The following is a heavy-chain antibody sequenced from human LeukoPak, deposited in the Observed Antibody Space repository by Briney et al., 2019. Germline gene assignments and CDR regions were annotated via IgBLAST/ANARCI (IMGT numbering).Heavy chain of an antibody. J-gene: IGHJ4*02. CDR2: VYYSGST. D-gene: IGHD3-10*01. Sequence: SETLSLTCSVSGGSISSSTYYWGWIRQPPGKGLEWIGTVYYSGSTYYNPSLKGRVTISVDPSTNQFSLRLSSVTAADTAVYYYARQLWFHLFDYWGQGTLVTFSS. V-gene: IGHV4-39*01. CDR1: GGSISSSTYY. CDR3: ARQLWFHLFDY.